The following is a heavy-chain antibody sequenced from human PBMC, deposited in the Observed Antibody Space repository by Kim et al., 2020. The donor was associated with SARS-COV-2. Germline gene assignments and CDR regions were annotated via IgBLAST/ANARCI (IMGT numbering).Heavy chain of an antibody. CDR3: AREPHSSGYFDGLNAFDI. V-gene: IGHV4-59*01. D-gene: IGHD3-22*01. Sequence: RRRVTISVATSKNQFSLKLSSVTAADTAVYYCAREPHSSGYFDGLNAFDIWGQGTMVTVSS. J-gene: IGHJ3*02.